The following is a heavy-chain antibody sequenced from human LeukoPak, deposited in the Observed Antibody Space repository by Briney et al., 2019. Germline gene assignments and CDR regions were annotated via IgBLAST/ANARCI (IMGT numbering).Heavy chain of an antibody. J-gene: IGHJ4*02. CDR1: GASISSSTYY. D-gene: IGHD6-13*01. CDR3: ARDVVAAAGTWDY. Sequence: KPSETLSLTCTVSGASISSSTYYWGWIRQPPGKGLEWIGSASYSGNTYYNPSLKSRVTISVDTSKNQFSLKLSSVTAADTAVYYCARDVVAAAGTWDYWGQGTLVTVSS. V-gene: IGHV4-39*02. CDR2: ASYSGNT.